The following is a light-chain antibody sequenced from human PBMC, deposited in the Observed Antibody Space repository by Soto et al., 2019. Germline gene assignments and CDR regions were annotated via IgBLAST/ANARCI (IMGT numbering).Light chain of an antibody. Sequence: QSALTQPASVSGSPGQSITISCTGTSSDVGYYNYVSWYQQHPGKAPKLMIYDVRYRPSGVSDRFSGSKSGNTASLTLSGLQAEDEDDYYCSSYTSSSTLVFGTGTKVTVL. V-gene: IGLV2-14*03. CDR1: SSDVGYYNY. J-gene: IGLJ1*01. CDR2: DVR. CDR3: SSYTSSSTLV.